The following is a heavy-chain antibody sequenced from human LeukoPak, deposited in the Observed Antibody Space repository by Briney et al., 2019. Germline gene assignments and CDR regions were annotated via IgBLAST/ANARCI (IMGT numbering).Heavy chain of an antibody. CDR2: INSDGSST. D-gene: IGHD5-18*01. CDR3: ARVMLLYTYGPEPRGGGMDV. J-gene: IGHJ6*02. CDR1: GFTFSSYW. V-gene: IGHV3-74*01. Sequence: PGGSLRLSCAASGFTFSSYWMHWVRQAPGKGLVWVSRINSDGSSTSYADSVKGRFTISRDNSKNTLYLQMNSLRAEDTAVYYCARVMLLYTYGPEPRGGGMDVWGQGTTVTVSS.